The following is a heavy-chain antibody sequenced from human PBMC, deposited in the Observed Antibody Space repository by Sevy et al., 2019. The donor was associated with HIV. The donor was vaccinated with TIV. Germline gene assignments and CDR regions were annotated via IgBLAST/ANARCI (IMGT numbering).Heavy chain of an antibody. D-gene: IGHD6-19*01. CDR1: GFTFGEYA. CDR2: IRSKTYGGTT. V-gene: IGHV3-49*03. J-gene: IGHJ3*02. CDR3: SREGSEGSVAQPDAFDI. Sequence: GGSLRLSCTASGFTFGEYAMSWFRQAPGKGLEWVGFIRSKTYGGTTEYAASVKGRLTISRVDSKSIAYHQMNSLKTEDTAMYYCSREGSEGSVAQPDAFDIWGQGTMVTVSS.